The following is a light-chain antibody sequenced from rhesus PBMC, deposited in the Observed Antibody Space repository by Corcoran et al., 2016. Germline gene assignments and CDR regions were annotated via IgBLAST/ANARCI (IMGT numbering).Light chain of an antibody. J-gene: IGKJ1*01. CDR1: QSVSSY. Sequence: EIVMTQSPATLSLSPGERATLSCRASQSVSSYVAWYQQKPEQAPRLLIYGASSRATGSPDRFSGRGSGTDFTLTISSLEPEDFAVYYCQQYSNWPTFGQGTKVEIK. CDR2: GAS. CDR3: QQYSNWPT. V-gene: IGKV3S9*01.